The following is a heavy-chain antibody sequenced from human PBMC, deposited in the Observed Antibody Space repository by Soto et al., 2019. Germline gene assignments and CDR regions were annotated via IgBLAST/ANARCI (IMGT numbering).Heavy chain of an antibody. CDR2: IYPGDSDT. CDR3: ARRGSYDSSGYYFVGDDYFDP. CDR1: GYSFSNHW. V-gene: IGHV5-51*01. D-gene: IGHD3-22*01. Sequence: PGESLKISCKGSGYSFSNHWIAWVRQMPGKGLEWMGIIYPGDSDTRYSPSFQGQVTMSVDKSISTAYLQWSSLKASDTAMYYCARRGSYDSSGYYFVGDDYFDPWGQGTLVTVSS. J-gene: IGHJ5*02.